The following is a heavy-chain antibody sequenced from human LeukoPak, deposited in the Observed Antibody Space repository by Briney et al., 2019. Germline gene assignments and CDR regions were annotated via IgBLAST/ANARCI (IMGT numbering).Heavy chain of an antibody. CDR1: GYSFTSYW. Sequence: KFGESLKISCKGSGYSFTSYWIGWVRQMPGKGLEWMGIIYPGDSDTRYSPSFQGQVTISADKSISTAYLQWSSLQASDTAMYYCARLVDGSSWYKENYHYYYMDVWGKGTTVTISS. J-gene: IGHJ6*03. CDR2: IYPGDSDT. CDR3: ARLVDGSSWYKENYHYYYMDV. D-gene: IGHD6-13*01. V-gene: IGHV5-51*01.